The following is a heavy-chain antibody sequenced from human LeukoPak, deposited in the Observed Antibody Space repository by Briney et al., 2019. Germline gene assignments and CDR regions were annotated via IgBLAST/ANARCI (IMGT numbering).Heavy chain of an antibody. D-gene: IGHD6-19*01. Sequence: GGSLRLSCAASGFPFSSHGMSWVRQAPGKGLEWVSGIIGGGGSTYYADSVKGRFTISGDNSRNTLFVQMNSLRAEDTAVYYCAKARRVIAVARAGYYFDYWGQGTLVTVSS. CDR1: GFPFSSHG. CDR3: AKARRVIAVARAGYYFDY. CDR2: IIGGGGST. V-gene: IGHV3-23*01. J-gene: IGHJ4*02.